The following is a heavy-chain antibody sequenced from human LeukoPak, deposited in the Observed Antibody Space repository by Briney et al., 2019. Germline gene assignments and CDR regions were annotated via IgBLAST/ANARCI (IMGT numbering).Heavy chain of an antibody. CDR1: GGSISSYY. J-gene: IGHJ5*02. Sequence: SETLSLTCTVSGGSISSYYWSWIRQPAGKGLEWIGRIYTSGSTNYNPSLKSRVTMSVGTSKNQFSLKLSSVTAADTAVYYCARDRVAARPDWFDPWGQGTLVTVSS. CDR3: ARDRVAARPDWFDP. D-gene: IGHD6-6*01. V-gene: IGHV4-4*07. CDR2: IYTSGST.